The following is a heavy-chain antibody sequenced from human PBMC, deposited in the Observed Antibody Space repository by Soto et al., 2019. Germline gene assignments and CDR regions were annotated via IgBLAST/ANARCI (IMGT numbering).Heavy chain of an antibody. D-gene: IGHD3-10*01. CDR3: ARVYMVRGVSLPYYYYGMDV. CDR2: INPSGGST. J-gene: IGHJ6*02. CDR1: GYTFTSYY. V-gene: IGHV1-46*01. Sequence: GASVKVSCKASGYTFTSYYMHWVRQAPGQGLEWMGIINPSGGSTSYAQKFQGRVTMTRDTSTSTVYMELSSLRSEDTAVYYCARVYMVRGVSLPYYYYGMDVWGQGTTVTV.